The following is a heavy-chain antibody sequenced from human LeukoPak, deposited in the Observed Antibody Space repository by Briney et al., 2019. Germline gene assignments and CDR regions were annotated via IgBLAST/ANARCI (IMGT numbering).Heavy chain of an antibody. CDR2: ISAYNGNT. V-gene: IGHV1-18*01. D-gene: IGHD6-19*01. CDR1: GYTFTSYG. Sequence: ASVKVSCKASGYTFTSYGISWVRQAPGQGLERMGWISAYNGNTNYAQKLQGRVTMTTDTSTSTAYMELRSLRSDDTAVYYCAREYPLPSYSSGWSPTHRPDYWGQGTLVTVSS. J-gene: IGHJ4*02. CDR3: AREYPLPSYSSGWSPTHRPDY.